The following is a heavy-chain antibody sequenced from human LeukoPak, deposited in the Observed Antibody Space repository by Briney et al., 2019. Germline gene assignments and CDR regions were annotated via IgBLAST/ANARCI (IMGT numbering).Heavy chain of an antibody. J-gene: IGHJ4*02. CDR1: GYTSTSYA. CDR2: ISAYNGNT. Sequence: ASVRVSCKASGYTSTSYAIGAVRQAAGQGLEWMGWISAYNGNTNYAQKLQGRVTMTTDTSTSTAYMELRSLRSDDTAVYYCARIGNSVGGDYWGQGTLVTVSS. V-gene: IGHV1-18*01. D-gene: IGHD4-23*01. CDR3: ARIGNSVGGDY.